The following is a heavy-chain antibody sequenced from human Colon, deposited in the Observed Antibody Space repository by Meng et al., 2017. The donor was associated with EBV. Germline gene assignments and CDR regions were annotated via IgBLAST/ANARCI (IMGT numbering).Heavy chain of an antibody. CDR1: GGALRSSHW. CDR2: VYHTGST. D-gene: IGHD2-21*01. J-gene: IGHJ4*02. V-gene: IGHV4-4*02. CDR3: ARVWQSLTAFFDS. Sequence: LQRPAPGLVQPSAPLSRPCAVSGGALRSSHWWTWVRQPPGKGLEWIGEVYHTGSTKYNPSLKSRLTISVDKSKNQFSLNLTSVTAADTAVYYCARVWQSLTAFFDSWGQGTLVTVSS.